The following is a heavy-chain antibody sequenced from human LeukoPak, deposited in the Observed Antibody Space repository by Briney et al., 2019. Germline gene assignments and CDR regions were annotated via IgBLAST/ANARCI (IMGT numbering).Heavy chain of an antibody. Sequence: GGSLRLSCAASGFTFSSYGMHWVRQAPGKGLEWVAVISYDGSNKYYADSVKGRFTISRDNSKNTLYLQMNSLRAEDTAVYYCAKGLWYYYDSSGYVDYWGQGTLVTVSS. J-gene: IGHJ4*02. CDR1: GFTFSSYG. CDR2: ISYDGSNK. CDR3: AKGLWYYYDSSGYVDY. D-gene: IGHD3-22*01. V-gene: IGHV3-30*18.